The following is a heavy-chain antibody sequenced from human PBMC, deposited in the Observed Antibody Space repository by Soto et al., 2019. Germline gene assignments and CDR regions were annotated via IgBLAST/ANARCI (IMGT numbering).Heavy chain of an antibody. CDR3: ARGIGYCSSINCYSSRRLRFDS. J-gene: IGHJ4*02. CDR2: VNHSGTT. Sequence: QVQLQQWGAGLLKPSETLSLTCAVYGGSFSGYYCTWIRQSPAKGLEWSGEVNHSGTTYYNPSLKTRVTISVHTPKNQFSLKMSSVTAADTAVYYCARGIGYCSSINCYSSRRLRFDSWGQGTLVTVSS. V-gene: IGHV4-34*01. CDR1: GGSFSGYY. D-gene: IGHD2-2*01.